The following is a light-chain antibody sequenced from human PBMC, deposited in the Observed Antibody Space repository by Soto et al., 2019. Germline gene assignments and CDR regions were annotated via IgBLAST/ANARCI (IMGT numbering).Light chain of an antibody. CDR3: SSYRSSSNTPYV. Sequence: QSALTQPASVSGSPGQSITISCTGTSSDVGGYNYVSWYQQLPGKAPKLMIYDVRNRPSGVSNRFSGSKSGNTASLSISGLQAEDEADYYCSSYRSSSNTPYVFGTGTKVTVL. CDR2: DVR. CDR1: SSDVGGYNY. J-gene: IGLJ1*01. V-gene: IGLV2-14*01.